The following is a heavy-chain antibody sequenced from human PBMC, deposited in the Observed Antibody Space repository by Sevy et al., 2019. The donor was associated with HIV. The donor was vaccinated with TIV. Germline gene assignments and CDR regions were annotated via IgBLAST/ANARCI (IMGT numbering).Heavy chain of an antibody. Sequence: ASVKVSCKASGYTFTSYGISWVRQAPGQGLEWMGWISAYNGKTNYAQKLQGRVTMTTDTSTSTAYVELSSLRSDDTAIYYCARDLGGYGGNSIDYWGQGTLVTVSS. J-gene: IGHJ4*02. CDR3: ARDLGGYGGNSIDY. CDR1: GYTFTSYG. V-gene: IGHV1-18*01. CDR2: ISAYNGKT. D-gene: IGHD2-21*02.